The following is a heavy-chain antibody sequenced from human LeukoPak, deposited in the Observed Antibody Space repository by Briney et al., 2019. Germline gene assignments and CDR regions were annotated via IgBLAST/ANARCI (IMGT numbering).Heavy chain of an antibody. J-gene: IGHJ6*03. D-gene: IGHD3-3*01. CDR3: ARGPTIFGVVYYYYYYMDV. CDR1: GYTFTSYG. Sequence: ASVKVSCKASGYTFTSYGISWVRQAPGQGLEWMGWISAYNGNTNYAQKLQGRVTMTTDTSTSTAYMERRSLRSDDTAVYYCARGPTIFGVVYYYYYYMDVWGKGTTVTVSS. V-gene: IGHV1-18*01. CDR2: ISAYNGNT.